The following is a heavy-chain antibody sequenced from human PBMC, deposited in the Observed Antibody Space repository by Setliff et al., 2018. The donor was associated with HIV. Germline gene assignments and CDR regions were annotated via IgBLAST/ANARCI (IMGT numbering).Heavy chain of an antibody. V-gene: IGHV1-69*10. Sequence: SVKVSCKASGGTFSAYAVNWVRQAPGQGLEWMGGIISILGTPNYSHKFQGRVTITADKSTTTTYMELSSLRSDDTAIYYCARDFHVLGYCSADSCPYDASDVWGQGTMVTV. CDR3: ARDFHVLGYCSADSCPYDASDV. CDR2: IISILGTP. J-gene: IGHJ3*01. CDR1: GGTFSAYA. D-gene: IGHD2-15*01.